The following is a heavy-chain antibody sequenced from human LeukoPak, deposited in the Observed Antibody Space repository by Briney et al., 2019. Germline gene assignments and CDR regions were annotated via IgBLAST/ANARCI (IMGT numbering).Heavy chain of an antibody. V-gene: IGHV4-59*01. CDR3: ASFWTGYAHGSLYYYMDV. CDR2: IYYSGST. D-gene: IGHD3/OR15-3a*01. J-gene: IGHJ6*03. CDR1: GGSITADY. Sequence: PSETLSLTCTVSGGSITADYWSSIRQPPGKGLEWIGYIYYSGSTNYNPSLKSRVTISVDTSKNQFSLKLSSVTAADTAVYYSASFWTGYAHGSLYYYMDVWGKGTTVTVSS.